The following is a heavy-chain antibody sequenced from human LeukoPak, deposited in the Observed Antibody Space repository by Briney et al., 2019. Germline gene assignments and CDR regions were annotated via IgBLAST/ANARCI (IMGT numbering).Heavy chain of an antibody. CDR3: TTYITMVRGVIMVADY. J-gene: IGHJ4*02. Sequence: PGGSLRLSCAASGFTFSNAWMSWVRQAPGKGLEWVGRIKRKTDGGTTDYAAPVKGRFTISRDDSKNTLYLQMNSLKTEDTAVYYCTTYITMVRGVIMVADYWGQGTLVTVSS. CDR1: GFTFSNAW. CDR2: IKRKTDGGTT. V-gene: IGHV3-15*01. D-gene: IGHD3-10*01.